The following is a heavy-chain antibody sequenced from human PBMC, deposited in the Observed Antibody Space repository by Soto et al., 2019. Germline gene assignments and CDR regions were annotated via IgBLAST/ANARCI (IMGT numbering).Heavy chain of an antibody. CDR3: ASHTLKQLVASFYDYGMGV. CDR2: IIPLFGTA. CDR1: GGTFSSYA. J-gene: IGHJ6*02. Sequence: QVQLVQSGAEVKKPGSSVKVSCKASGGTFSSYAISWVRQAPGQGLEWMGGIIPLFGTANLAQKFQGRVTITTDESTRTAYMELSSLRSEDKAVYYCASHTLKQLVASFYDYGMGVWGQGTTVTFSS. D-gene: IGHD6-13*01. V-gene: IGHV1-69*01.